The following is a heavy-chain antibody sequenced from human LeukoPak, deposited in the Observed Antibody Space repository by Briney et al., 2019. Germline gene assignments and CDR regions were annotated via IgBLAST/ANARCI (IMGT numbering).Heavy chain of an antibody. V-gene: IGHV3-33*08. CDR1: GFTFSSYN. CDR3: ARGPTRYYFDY. Sequence: GGSLRLSCAASGFTFSSYNMNWVRQAPGKGLEWVAVIWYDGSNKYYADSVKGRFTISRDNSKNTLYLQMNSLRAEDTAVYYCARGPTRYYFDYWGQGTLVTVSS. CDR2: IWYDGSNK. J-gene: IGHJ4*02.